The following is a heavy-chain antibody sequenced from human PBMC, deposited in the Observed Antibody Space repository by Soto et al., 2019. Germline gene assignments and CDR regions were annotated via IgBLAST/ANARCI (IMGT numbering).Heavy chain of an antibody. CDR3: ARGATYVDTAMVGGFDY. V-gene: IGHV1-69*06. D-gene: IGHD5-18*01. CDR1: GGTFSSYA. J-gene: IGHJ4*02. CDR2: IIPIFGTA. Sequence: QVQLVQSGAEVKKPGSSVKVSCKASGGTFSSYAISWVRQAPRQGLEWMGGIIPIFGTANYAQKFQGRVTITADKSTSTAYMELSSLRSEDTAVYYCARGATYVDTAMVGGFDYWGQGTLVTVSS.